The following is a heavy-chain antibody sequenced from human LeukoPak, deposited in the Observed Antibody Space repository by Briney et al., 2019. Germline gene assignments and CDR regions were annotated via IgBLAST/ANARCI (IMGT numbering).Heavy chain of an antibody. CDR1: GLIFRTYW. CDR3: AKGVVVVVAAYDY. CDR2: IKQGGSEK. V-gene: IGHV3-7*01. D-gene: IGHD2-15*01. J-gene: IGHJ4*02. Sequence: PGGSLRLSCVASGLIFRTYWMSWVRQAPGKGLEWVANIKQGGSEKYYVDSVKGRFTISRDNAKNSLYLQMNSLRAEDTAVYYCAKGVVVVVAAYDYWGQGTLVTVSS.